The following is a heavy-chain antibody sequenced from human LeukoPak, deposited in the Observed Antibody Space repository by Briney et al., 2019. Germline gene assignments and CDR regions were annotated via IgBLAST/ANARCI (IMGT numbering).Heavy chain of an antibody. CDR1: GYTFTSYD. Sequence: ASVKVSCKASGYTFTSYDINWVRQATGQGLEWMGWMNPNSGNTGYAQKFQGRVTMTRNTSISTAYMELSSLRSEDTAVYYCARGKAHCSSTSCYGGWFDPWGQGTLVTVSP. D-gene: IGHD2-2*01. CDR2: MNPNSGNT. CDR3: ARGKAHCSSTSCYGGWFDP. J-gene: IGHJ5*02. V-gene: IGHV1-8*01.